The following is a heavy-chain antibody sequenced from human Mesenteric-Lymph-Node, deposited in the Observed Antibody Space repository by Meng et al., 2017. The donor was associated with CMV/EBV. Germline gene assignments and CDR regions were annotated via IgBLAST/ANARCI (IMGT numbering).Heavy chain of an antibody. CDR3: ARDLGAVAGMTSDY. V-gene: IGHV3-20*04. CDR1: GFTFDDYG. J-gene: IGHJ4*02. D-gene: IGHD6-19*01. Sequence: GGSLRLSCAASGFTFDDYGMSWVRQAPGKGLEWVSGINWNGGSTGYADSVRGRFTISRDNAKNSLYLQMNSLRAEDTAFYYCARDLGAVAGMTSDYWGQGALVTVSS. CDR2: INWNGGST.